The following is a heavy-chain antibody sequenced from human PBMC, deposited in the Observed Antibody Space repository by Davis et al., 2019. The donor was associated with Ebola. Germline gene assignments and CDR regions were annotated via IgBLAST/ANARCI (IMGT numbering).Heavy chain of an antibody. D-gene: IGHD2-21*02. Sequence: AASVKVSCKASGGTVSSYPINWVRQGPGQGLEWVGGIIPKFGTPNYAQKFQGRVTIAADESTSTAYMELSSLRSEDTAVYFCARDLQRVTSDYSYYYGMDVWGKGTTVTVSS. CDR1: GGTVSSYP. V-gene: IGHV1-69*13. J-gene: IGHJ6*04. CDR2: IIPKFGTP. CDR3: ARDLQRVTSDYSYYYGMDV.